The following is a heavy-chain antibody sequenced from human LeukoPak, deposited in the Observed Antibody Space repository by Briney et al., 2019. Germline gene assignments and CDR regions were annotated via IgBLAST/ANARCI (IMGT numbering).Heavy chain of an antibody. V-gene: IGHV4-39*01. D-gene: IGHD1-1*01. CDR2: IYYTGTT. CDR1: CDSMSSRSYY. J-gene: IGHJ4*02. CDR3: ARQRTAGTKVIDY. Sequence: PSETLSLTCTVSCDSMSSRSYYWGWIRQPPGKGLEWIGNIYYTGTTYYNPSLKSRVNIAVDTSKNQFSLYLSSVTAADTAVYYCARQRTAGTKVIDYWGQGTLVTVSS.